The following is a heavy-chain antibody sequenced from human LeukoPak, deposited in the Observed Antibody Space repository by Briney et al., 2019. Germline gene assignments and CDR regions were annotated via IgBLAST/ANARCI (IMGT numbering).Heavy chain of an antibody. CDR1: GGSISSGGYY. Sequence: SETLSLTCTVSGGSISSGGYYWSWIRQHPGKGLEWIGYIYYSGSTYYNPSLKSRVTISVDTSKNQFSLKLSSVTAADTAVYYCARHASYYDSSGYYSFDYWGQGTLVTVSS. D-gene: IGHD3-22*01. CDR3: ARHASYYDSSGYYSFDY. J-gene: IGHJ4*02. V-gene: IGHV4-31*03. CDR2: IYYSGST.